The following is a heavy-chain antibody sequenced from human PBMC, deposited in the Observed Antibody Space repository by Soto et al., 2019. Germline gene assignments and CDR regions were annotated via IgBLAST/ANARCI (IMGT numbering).Heavy chain of an antibody. CDR3: ARLYSENTILGVAFDY. V-gene: IGHV4-59*08. J-gene: IGHJ4*02. CDR2: IYYSGST. D-gene: IGHD3-3*01. Sequence: QVQLQESGPGLVKPSETLSLTCTVSGGSISSYYWSWIRQPPGKGLEWIGYIYYSGSTNYNPSLKSRVTISVDTSKNQFSLKLSSVTAADTAVYYCARLYSENTILGVAFDYWGQGTLVTVSS. CDR1: GGSISSYY.